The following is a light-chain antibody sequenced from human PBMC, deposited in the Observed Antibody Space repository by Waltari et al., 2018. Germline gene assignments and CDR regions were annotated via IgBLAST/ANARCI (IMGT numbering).Light chain of an antibody. CDR2: EVT. CDR1: SSDLGGYNS. V-gene: IGLV2-14*01. Sequence: QSALTQPASVSGSPGQSITISCTGTSSDLGGYNSVSWYQQHPGKAPKRVIYEVTNRPSGGSGRFAGSKSGNTASLTISGLQAEDEADYYCSSYTSSSTLVVFGGGTSLTVL. J-gene: IGLJ2*01. CDR3: SSYTSSSTLVV.